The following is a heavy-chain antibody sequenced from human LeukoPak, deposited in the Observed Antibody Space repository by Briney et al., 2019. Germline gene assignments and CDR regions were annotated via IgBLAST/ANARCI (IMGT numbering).Heavy chain of an antibody. J-gene: IGHJ4*02. CDR3: ARDSDWILFDY. V-gene: IGHV3-74*03. Sequence: PGGSLRLSCAASGFTFNTYWMHWVRQAPGKGLVWVARVNREGTTTAYADSVKGRFIISRDNSKNTLYLQMNNPRAEDTAVYYCARDSDWILFDYWGQGTPVTVSS. CDR2: VNREGTTT. D-gene: IGHD2-2*03. CDR1: GFTFNTYW.